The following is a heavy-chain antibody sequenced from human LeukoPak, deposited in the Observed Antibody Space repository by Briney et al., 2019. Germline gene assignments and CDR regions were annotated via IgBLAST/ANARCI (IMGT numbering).Heavy chain of an antibody. V-gene: IGHV3-9*01. CDR1: GFRFDDYA. J-gene: IGHJ5*02. D-gene: IGHD3-22*01. CDR2: VSWNSDGI. CDR3: AKAGDSSGYYLSSWFDP. Sequence: GGSLRLSCAASGFRFDDYAMHWVRQAPGKGLEWVSGVSWNSDGIGYADAVKGRFTISRDNAENSLYLQMNSLRAEDTALYYCAKAGDSSGYYLSSWFDPWGQGTLVTVSS.